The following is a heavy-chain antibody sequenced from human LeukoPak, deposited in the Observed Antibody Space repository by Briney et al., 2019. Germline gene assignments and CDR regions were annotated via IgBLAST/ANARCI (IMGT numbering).Heavy chain of an antibody. CDR3: AREVAAGLDYYYGMDV. V-gene: IGHV3-33*01. CDR2: IWYDGSNK. Sequence: GGSLRLSCAASGFTFSGYGMSWVRRAPGKGLEWVAVIWYDGSNKYYADYVKGRFTISRDNSKNTLYLQMNSLRAEDTAVYYCAREVAAGLDYYYGMDVWGKGPTVTVSS. D-gene: IGHD6-13*01. CDR1: GFTFSGYG. J-gene: IGHJ6*04.